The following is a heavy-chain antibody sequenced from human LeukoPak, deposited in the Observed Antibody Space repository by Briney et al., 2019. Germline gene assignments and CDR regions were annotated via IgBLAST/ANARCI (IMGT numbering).Heavy chain of an antibody. Sequence: PGGSLRLSCAASGFTFSSYSMRWVRQAPGKGLEWVSSISGSGDITYYADSVKGRFTISRDNSKNTLYLQMNSLRSEDTAVYYCARAYGVPIFGVVIIDNYYGMDVWGQGTTVTVSS. V-gene: IGHV3-23*01. CDR1: GFTFSSYS. D-gene: IGHD3-3*01. CDR3: ARAYGVPIFGVVIIDNYYGMDV. CDR2: ISGSGDIT. J-gene: IGHJ6*02.